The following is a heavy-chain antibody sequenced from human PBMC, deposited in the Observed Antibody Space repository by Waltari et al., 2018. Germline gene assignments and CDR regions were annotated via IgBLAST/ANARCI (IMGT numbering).Heavy chain of an antibody. D-gene: IGHD3-3*01. CDR3: ARGGYYDFWSGYYSPYYYYGMDV. J-gene: IGHJ6*02. Sequence: QVQLQQWGAGLLKPSETLSLTCAVLGGSFSGYYWSWNRQPPGKGLGWNGEIHHSGSTNYNPSLKSRVTISVDTSKNQFSLKLSSVTAADTAVYYCARGGYYDFWSGYYSPYYYYGMDVWGQGTTVTVSS. CDR1: GGSFSGYY. CDR2: IHHSGST. V-gene: IGHV4-34*01.